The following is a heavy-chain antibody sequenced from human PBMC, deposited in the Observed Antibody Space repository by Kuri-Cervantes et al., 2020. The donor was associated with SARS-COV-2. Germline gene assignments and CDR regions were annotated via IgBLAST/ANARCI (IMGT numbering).Heavy chain of an antibody. V-gene: IGHV3-23*01. J-gene: IGHJ4*02. CDR1: GFTFSSYA. CDR2: ISGSGGST. Sequence: GGSLRLSCAASGFTFSSYAMSWVRQAPGKGLEWVSAISGSGGSTYYADSVKGRFTISRDNSKNTLYLHMKSLRAEDTAVYYCARVDPPLIDSSGLTGIDYWGQGALVTVSS. D-gene: IGHD6-19*01. CDR3: ARVDPPLIDSSGLTGIDY.